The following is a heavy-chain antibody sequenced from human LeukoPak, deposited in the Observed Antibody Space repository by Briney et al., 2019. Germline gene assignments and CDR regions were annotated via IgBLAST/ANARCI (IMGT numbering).Heavy chain of an antibody. Sequence: PSETLSLTCTVSGGSISSYYWSWIRQPPGKGLEWIGYIYYSGSTNYNPSLKSRVTISVDTSKNQFSLKLSSVTAADTAVYYCARGGGRYGSGSYYSSTLYWYFDLWGRGTLVTVSS. CDR2: IYYSGST. D-gene: IGHD3-10*01. CDR3: ARGGGRYGSGSYYSSTLYWYFDL. CDR1: GGSISSYY. J-gene: IGHJ2*01. V-gene: IGHV4-59*01.